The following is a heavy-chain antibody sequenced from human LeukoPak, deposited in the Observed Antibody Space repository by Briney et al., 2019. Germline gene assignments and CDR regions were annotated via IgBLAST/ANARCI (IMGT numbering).Heavy chain of an antibody. CDR2: INPNSGDT. J-gene: IGHJ3*02. Sequence: ASVKVSCKASGYTFTGHYIHWVRQAPGQGLEWMGWINPNSGDTKDAQKFQGRVTMTRDTSINTAYTELSRLRSDDTAVYYCARVMAVDNDLTMFANEDDAFDIWGQGTMVTVSS. CDR3: ARVMAVDNDLTMFANEDDAFDI. D-gene: IGHD2-8*01. V-gene: IGHV1-2*02. CDR1: GYTFTGHY.